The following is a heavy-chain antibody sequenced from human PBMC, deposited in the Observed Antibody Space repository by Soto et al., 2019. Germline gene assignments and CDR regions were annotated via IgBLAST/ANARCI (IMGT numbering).Heavy chain of an antibody. J-gene: IGHJ4*02. CDR2: INHSGIT. D-gene: IGHD6-19*01. Sequence: SETLSLTFAVYGGSFSGYYWSWIRQPPGKGLEWIVEINHSGITNYNPSLKSRVTISVDTSKNQFSLKLSSVTAADTAVYYCARAVKNAVAGAGPIDYGDQGSL. CDR3: ARAVKNAVAGAGPIDY. V-gene: IGHV4-34*01. CDR1: GGSFSGYY.